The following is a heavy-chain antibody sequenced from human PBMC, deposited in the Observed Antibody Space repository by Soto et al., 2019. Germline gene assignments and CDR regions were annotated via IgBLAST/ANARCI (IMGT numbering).Heavy chain of an antibody. Sequence: EVQLVESGGGLVKPGGSLRLSCAASGFTFSTYSLSWVRQAPGKGLEWVSSISSTSTYIDYADSVKGRFTISRDNAKNSLYRQMNSRRVGDTAVYYCARAPPYCSGGSCHASDYWGQGALVTVSS. J-gene: IGHJ4*02. CDR2: ISSTSTYI. CDR3: ARAPPYCSGGSCHASDY. V-gene: IGHV3-21*01. D-gene: IGHD2-15*01. CDR1: GFTFSTYS.